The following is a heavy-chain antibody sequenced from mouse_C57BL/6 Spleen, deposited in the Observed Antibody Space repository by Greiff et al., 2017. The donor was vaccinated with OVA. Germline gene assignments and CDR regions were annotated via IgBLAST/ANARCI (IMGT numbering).Heavy chain of an antibody. Sequence: VKLQQPGAELVKPGASVKLSCKASGYTFTSYWMQWVKQRPGQGLEWIGEIDPSDSYTNYNQKFKGKATLTVDTSSSTAYMQLSSLTSEDSAVYYCARKEAVVAFDYWGQGTTLTVSS. CDR3: ARKEAVVAFDY. J-gene: IGHJ2*01. CDR2: IDPSDSYT. V-gene: IGHV1-50*01. D-gene: IGHD1-1*01. CDR1: GYTFTSYW.